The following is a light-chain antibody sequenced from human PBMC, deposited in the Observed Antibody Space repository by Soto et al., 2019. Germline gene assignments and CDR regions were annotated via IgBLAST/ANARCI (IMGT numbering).Light chain of an antibody. V-gene: IGKV3-11*01. J-gene: IGKJ4*01. CDR3: QQRSNWPPALS. CDR1: QSLTSY. Sequence: EVVLTQSPAALSLSPGERATLSCRASQSLTSYLAWYQQKPGQAPRLLIYDASSRATGIPDRFSGSGSGTDFTLTISSLEPEDFAVYYCQQRSNWPPALSFGGGTKVDIK. CDR2: DAS.